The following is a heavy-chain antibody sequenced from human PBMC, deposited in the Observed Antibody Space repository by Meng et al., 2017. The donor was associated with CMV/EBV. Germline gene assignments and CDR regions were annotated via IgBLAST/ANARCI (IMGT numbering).Heavy chain of an antibody. CDR1: GFTFSSYS. Sequence: GESLKISCAASGFTFSSYSMNWVRQAPGKGLEWVSSISSSSSYIYYAHSVKGRFTNSRDNAKNSLYLQMNSLSAEDTAVSYCARDYDDFWSGYRYHWFDPWGQGTLVTVSS. CDR3: ARDYDDFWSGYRYHWFDP. CDR2: ISSSSSYI. J-gene: IGHJ5*02. V-gene: IGHV3-21*01. D-gene: IGHD3-3*01.